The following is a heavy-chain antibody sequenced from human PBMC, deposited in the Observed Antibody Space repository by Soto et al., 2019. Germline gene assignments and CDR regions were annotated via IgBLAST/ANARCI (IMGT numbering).Heavy chain of an antibody. D-gene: IGHD2-21*01. CDR1: GGTFSSYA. CDR2: IIPIFGTA. J-gene: IGHJ4*01. CDR3: ARDAPGFCGAPSINYFNT. Sequence: SVKVSCKASGGTFSSYAISWVRQAPGQGLEWMGGIIPIFGTANYAQKFQGRVTFTRDTSAGTVYMQLSSLTSEDTAVYYCARDAPGFCGAPSINYFNTGAQEAVLTVSA. V-gene: IGHV1-69*05.